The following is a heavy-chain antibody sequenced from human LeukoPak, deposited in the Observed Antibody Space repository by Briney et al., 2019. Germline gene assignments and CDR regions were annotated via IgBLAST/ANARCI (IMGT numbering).Heavy chain of an antibody. D-gene: IGHD6-19*01. V-gene: IGHV4-61*02. CDR2: IYTSGST. J-gene: IGHJ4*02. CDR1: GGSISSGSYY. Sequence: SQTLSLTCTVSGGSISSGSYYWSWIRQPAGKGLEWIGRIYTSGSTNYNPSLKSRVTISVDTYKNQFSLKLSSVTAADTAVYYCARSRYSSGSVDYWGQGTLVTVSS. CDR3: ARSRYSSGSVDY.